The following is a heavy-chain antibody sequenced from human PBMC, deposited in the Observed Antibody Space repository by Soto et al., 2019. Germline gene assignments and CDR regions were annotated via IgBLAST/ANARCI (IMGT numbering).Heavy chain of an antibody. CDR3: ARYYCRGSECYYFDY. CDR1: GGSISSGNFY. D-gene: IGHD2-15*01. Sequence: SETLSLTCTVSGGSISSGNFYWSWIRQPPGKGLEWIGYIYFSGSTSYSPSLKSRLTISLNTSNNQFSLKLTSVTAADTAVYYCARYYCRGSECYYFDYWGQRTPVPVSS. J-gene: IGHJ4*02. V-gene: IGHV4-30-4*01. CDR2: IYFSGST.